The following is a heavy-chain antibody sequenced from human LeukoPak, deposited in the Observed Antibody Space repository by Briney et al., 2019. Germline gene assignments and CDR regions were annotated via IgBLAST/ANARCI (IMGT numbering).Heavy chain of an antibody. CDR1: GGSISSYY. V-gene: IGHV4-59*01. CDR2: IYYSGST. D-gene: IGHD6-19*01. Sequence: SETLSLTCTVSGGSISSYYWSWIRQPPGKGLEWLGYIYYSGSTNYNPSLKSRVTISVDTSKNQFSLKLSSVTAADTAVYYCARGGIAVAVTPHDAFDIWGQGTMVTVSS. J-gene: IGHJ3*02. CDR3: ARGGIAVAVTPHDAFDI.